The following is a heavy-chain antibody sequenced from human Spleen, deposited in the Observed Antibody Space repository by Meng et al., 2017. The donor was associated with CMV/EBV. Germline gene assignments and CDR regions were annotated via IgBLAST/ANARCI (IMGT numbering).Heavy chain of an antibody. V-gene: IGHV4-39*07. Sequence: SQTLSLTCAVSGGSTSSSSYYWAWIRQPPGKGLEWIGSIYYSGSTYYNPSLKSRVTISIDTSKNRFSLKLSSVTAADTAVYYCARGYRAATGVDYWGQGTLVTVSS. CDR2: IYYSGST. CDR1: GGSTSSSSYY. CDR3: ARGYRAATGVDY. D-gene: IGHD6-13*01. J-gene: IGHJ4*02.